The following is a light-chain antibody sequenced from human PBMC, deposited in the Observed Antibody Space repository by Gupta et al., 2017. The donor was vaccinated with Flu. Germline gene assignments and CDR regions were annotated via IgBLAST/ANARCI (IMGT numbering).Light chain of an antibody. CDR1: QSLGYSDGKKY. CDR3: RQGTHCHPTIT. Sequence: DVVMTQSPLSLPVTLGQPASISCRSSQSLGYSDGKKYLNWFQKRPCQAPRRLIYKVSNRDSGVTDRFSGSGEGTDFKLKISRGDAEDVGVYYCRQGTHCHPTITFGGGTKVEIK. CDR2: KVS. V-gene: IGKV2-30*01. J-gene: IGKJ4*01.